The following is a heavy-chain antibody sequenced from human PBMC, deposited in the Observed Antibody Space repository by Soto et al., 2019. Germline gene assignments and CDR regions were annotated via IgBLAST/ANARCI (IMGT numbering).Heavy chain of an antibody. V-gene: IGHV4-4*02. D-gene: IGHD4-4*01. CDR1: GGSITSNNW. Sequence: SETLSLTCAVSGGSITSNNWWSWVRQPPGKGLEWIGSIYYSGSTYYNPSLKSRVTISVDTSKNQFSLKVSSATAADTAVYYCARHSNRNYGLYYFDYWGLGALVTVSS. CDR2: IYYSGST. CDR3: ARHSNRNYGLYYFDY. J-gene: IGHJ4*02.